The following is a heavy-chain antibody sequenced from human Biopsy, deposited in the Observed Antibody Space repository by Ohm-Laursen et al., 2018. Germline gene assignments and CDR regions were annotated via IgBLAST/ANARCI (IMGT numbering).Heavy chain of an antibody. CDR1: GGPIDSYY. CDR3: ASAGYNPDWNFDL. CDR2: IYFTGRT. D-gene: IGHD5-24*01. V-gene: IGHV4-59*07. Sequence: SDTLSLTCTVSGGPIDSYYWSWIRQPPGKALEWIGYIYFTGRTSYNPSLKSRFTMSVNTSKKQFSLRLSSATAADTAVYYCASAGYNPDWNFDLWGRGTRVTVSS. J-gene: IGHJ2*01.